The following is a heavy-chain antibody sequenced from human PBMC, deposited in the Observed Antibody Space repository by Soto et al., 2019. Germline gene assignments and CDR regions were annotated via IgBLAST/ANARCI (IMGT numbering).Heavy chain of an antibody. CDR1: GYSFTSYW. Sequence: PGESLKISCKGSGYSFTSYWIGWVRQMPGKGLEWMGIIYPGDSDTRYSPSFQGQVTISADKSISTAYLQWSSLKASDTAMYYCARLVGATYYYYYYGMDVWGQGTTVTVSS. CDR3: ARLVGATYYYYYYGMDV. V-gene: IGHV5-51*01. CDR2: IYPGDSDT. J-gene: IGHJ6*02. D-gene: IGHD1-26*01.